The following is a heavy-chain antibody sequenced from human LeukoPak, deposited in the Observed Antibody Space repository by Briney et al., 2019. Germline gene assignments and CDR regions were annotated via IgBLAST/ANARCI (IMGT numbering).Heavy chain of an antibody. V-gene: IGHV3-23*01. CDR2: ISGSGGST. J-gene: IGHJ4*02. D-gene: IGHD4/OR15-4a*01. CDR1: GFTFSSYA. CDR3: TRDSANYHFAY. Sequence: GGSLRLSCAASGFTFSSYAMSWVRQAPGKGLEWVSAISGSGGSTYYADSVKGRFTISRDNAKNSLYLQMNYLRTEDTAFYYCTRDSANYHFAYWGQGALVTVSS.